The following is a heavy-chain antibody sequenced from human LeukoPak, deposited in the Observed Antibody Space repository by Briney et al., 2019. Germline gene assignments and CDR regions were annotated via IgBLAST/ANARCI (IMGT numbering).Heavy chain of an antibody. CDR2: ISYDGSNK. D-gene: IGHD3-10*01. V-gene: IGHV3-30*18. CDR3: AKDGMVLWFRELSDY. J-gene: IGHJ4*02. Sequence: GRSLRLSCAASGFTLSSYGMHWVRQAPGKGLEWVAVISYDGSNKYYADSVKGRFTISRDNSKNTLYLQMNSLRAEDTAVYYCAKDGMVLWFRELSDYWGQGTLVTVSS. CDR1: GFTLSSYG.